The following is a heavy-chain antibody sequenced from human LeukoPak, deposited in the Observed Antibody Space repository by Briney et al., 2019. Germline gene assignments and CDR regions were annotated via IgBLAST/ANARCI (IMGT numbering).Heavy chain of an antibody. CDR1: GFTFSSYA. D-gene: IGHD6-19*01. Sequence: GSLRLSCAASGFTFSSYAMSWVRQAPGKGLEWVSAISGSGGSTYYADSVKGRFTISRDNSKNTLYLQMNSLRAEDTAVYYCAKDHIPSGWYIVYYFDYWGQGTLVTVSS. J-gene: IGHJ4*02. CDR3: AKDHIPSGWYIVYYFDY. CDR2: ISGSGGST. V-gene: IGHV3-23*01.